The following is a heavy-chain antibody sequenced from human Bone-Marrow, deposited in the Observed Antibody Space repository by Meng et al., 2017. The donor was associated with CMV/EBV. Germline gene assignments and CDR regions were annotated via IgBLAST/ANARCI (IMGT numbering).Heavy chain of an antibody. CDR3: AKEGRGYSYFDY. Sequence: GESLKISCAASGFTFDDYTMHWVRQAPGKGLEWVSLISWDGGSTYYADSVKGRFTISRDNSKNSLYLQMNSPRTEDTALYYCAKEGRGYSYFDYWGQGTLVTVSS. J-gene: IGHJ4*02. CDR1: GFTFDDYT. CDR2: ISWDGGST. V-gene: IGHV3-43*01. D-gene: IGHD5-18*01.